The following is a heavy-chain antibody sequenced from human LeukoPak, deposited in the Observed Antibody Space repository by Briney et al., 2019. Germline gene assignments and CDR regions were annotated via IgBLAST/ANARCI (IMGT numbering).Heavy chain of an antibody. V-gene: IGHV4-39*01. D-gene: IGHD5/OR15-5a*01. CDR1: GGSVSSGSYY. CDR2: INHSGST. J-gene: IGHJ5*02. CDR3: ARHLPFDP. Sequence: SETLSLTCTVSGGSVSSGSYYWSWIRQPPGKGLEWIGEINHSGSTNYNPSLKSRVTISVDTSKNQFSLKLSSVTAADTAVYYCARHLPFDPWGQGTLVTVSS.